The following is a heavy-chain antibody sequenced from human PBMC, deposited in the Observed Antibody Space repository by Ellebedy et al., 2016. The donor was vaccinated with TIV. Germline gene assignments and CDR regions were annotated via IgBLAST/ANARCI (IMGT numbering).Heavy chain of an antibody. J-gene: IGHJ5*02. CDR3: ARTVVAANNWFDP. D-gene: IGHD2-15*01. V-gene: IGHV4-4*07. CDR2: IYTSGST. Sequence: MPSETLSLTCTLSGGSISSYYWSWIGQPAGKGLEWIGRIYTSGSTHYNPSLKSRVTMSVDTSKNQFSLKLSSVTAADTAVYYCARTVVAANNWFDPWGQGTLVTVSS. CDR1: GGSISSYY.